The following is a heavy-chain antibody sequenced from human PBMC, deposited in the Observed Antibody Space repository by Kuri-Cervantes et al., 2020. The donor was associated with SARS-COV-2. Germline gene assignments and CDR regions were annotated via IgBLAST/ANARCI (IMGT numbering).Heavy chain of an antibody. D-gene: IGHD6-13*01. CDR3: ARDITGGGQQLVLLY. J-gene: IGHJ4*02. CDR1: GFTFSSYA. V-gene: IGHV3-30*01. Sequence: GESLKISCAASGFTFSSYAMHWVRQAPGKGLEWVAVISYGGSNKYYADSVKGRFTISRDNSKNTLYLQMNSLRAEDTAVYYCARDITGGGQQLVLLYWGQGTLVTVSS. CDR2: ISYGGSNK.